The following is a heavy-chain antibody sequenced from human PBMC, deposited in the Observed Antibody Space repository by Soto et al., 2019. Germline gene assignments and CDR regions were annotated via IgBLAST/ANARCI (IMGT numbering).Heavy chain of an antibody. J-gene: IGHJ3*02. CDR2: IYSGGST. Sequence: EVQLVESGGGLIQPGGSLRLSCAASGFTVSSNYMSWVRQAPGKGLEWVSVIYSGGSTYYADSVKGRFTISRDNSKNTLYLQMNSLRAEDTAVYYCAREGSGWYGGAFDIWGQGTMVTVSS. D-gene: IGHD6-19*01. V-gene: IGHV3-53*01. CDR1: GFTVSSNY. CDR3: AREGSGWYGGAFDI.